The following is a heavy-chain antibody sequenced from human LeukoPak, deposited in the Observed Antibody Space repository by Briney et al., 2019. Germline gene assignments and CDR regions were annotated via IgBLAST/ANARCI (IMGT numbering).Heavy chain of an antibody. CDR1: GGSISSYY. CDR3: ARGARWFGETE. V-gene: IGHV4-59*01. CDR2: IYYSGST. Sequence: PSKTLSLTCTVSGGSISSYYWTWIRQPPGKGLEWIGYIYYSGSTNYNPSLNSRVTISVDTSKNQFSLRLNSVTAADTAVYYCARGARWFGETEWGQGTLVTVSS. D-gene: IGHD3-10*01. J-gene: IGHJ4*02.